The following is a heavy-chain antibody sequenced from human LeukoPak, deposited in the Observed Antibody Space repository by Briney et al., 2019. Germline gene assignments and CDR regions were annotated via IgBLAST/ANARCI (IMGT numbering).Heavy chain of an antibody. Sequence: GASVKVSCKASGYTFTSYGISWVRQAPGQGLEWMGWISAYNGNTNYAQKLQGRVTMTTDTSTSTAYMELRSLRSDDTAVYYCARDAQFRAHYYYYGMDVWGQGTTVTVSS. CDR1: GYTFTSYG. CDR2: ISAYNGNT. CDR3: ARDAQFRAHYYYYGMDV. D-gene: IGHD2-21*01. J-gene: IGHJ6*02. V-gene: IGHV1-18*01.